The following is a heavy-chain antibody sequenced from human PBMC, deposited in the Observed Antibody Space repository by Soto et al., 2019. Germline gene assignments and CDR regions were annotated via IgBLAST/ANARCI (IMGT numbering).Heavy chain of an antibody. J-gene: IGHJ6*02. Sequence: SETLSLTCSVSGGSISPYFWSWIRKPAGKGLEWIGRIYYTGSTNYNPPLKSRVSMSLDRARNQISLKVNFLTAADTAVYYCAREGGYFDSSGSGVYHYYGVDVWGRGTTVTVSS. V-gene: IGHV4-4*07. CDR2: IYYTGST. CDR3: AREGGYFDSSGSGVYHYYGVDV. D-gene: IGHD3-22*01. CDR1: GGSISPYF.